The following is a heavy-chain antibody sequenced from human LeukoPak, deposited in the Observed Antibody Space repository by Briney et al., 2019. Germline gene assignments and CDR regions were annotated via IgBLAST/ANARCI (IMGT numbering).Heavy chain of an antibody. CDR1: GYDFSRYG. Sequence: ASVKISCKASGYDFSRYGISWVRQAPGQGLEFMGWISVSTGNTNYAQKLQGRVTMTTDTSTDTAYMELRSLSSDDTALYFCVREVGSKRVEFAFWGQGTLVTVSS. J-gene: IGHJ4*02. CDR2: ISVSTGNT. V-gene: IGHV1-18*01. D-gene: IGHD1-26*01. CDR3: VREVGSKRVEFAF.